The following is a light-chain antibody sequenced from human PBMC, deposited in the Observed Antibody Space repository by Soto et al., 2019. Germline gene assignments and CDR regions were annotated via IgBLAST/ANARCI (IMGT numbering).Light chain of an antibody. V-gene: IGLV7-46*01. CDR2: DTT. CDR1: LEAVTSGHW. J-gene: IGLJ3*02. CDR3: LLSHGRARV. Sequence: VVTQEPPLTFSPGGQVPLTVAPRLEAVTSGHWPYWFQRKPGQAPRTLIYDTTNKQSWTPARFSGSLLGGKAALTLSGAQPEDEADYYCLLSHGRARVFGGGTKLTVL.